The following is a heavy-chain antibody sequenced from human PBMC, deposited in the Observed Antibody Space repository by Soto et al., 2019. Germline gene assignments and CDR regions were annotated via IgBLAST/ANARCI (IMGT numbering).Heavy chain of an antibody. CDR2: IYYSGST. CDR3: ARRTKRDHYYGSGSHYYFDY. D-gene: IGHD3-10*01. CDR1: GGSISSGGYS. J-gene: IGHJ4*02. Sequence: SETLSLTCTVSGGSISSGGYSWSWIRQPPGKGLEWIGCIYYSGSTYYNPSLKSRVTISVDTSKSQFSLRLSSVTAADTAVYYCARRTKRDHYYGSGSHYYFDYWGQGTLVTVSS. V-gene: IGHV4-30-2*03.